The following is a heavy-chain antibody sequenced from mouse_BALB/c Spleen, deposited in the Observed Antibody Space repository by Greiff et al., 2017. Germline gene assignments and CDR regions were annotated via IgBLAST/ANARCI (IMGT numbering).Heavy chain of an antibody. D-gene: IGHD2-13*01. CDR1: GFTFSSYA. Sequence: DVMLVESGGGLVKPGGSLKLSCAASGFTFSSYAMSWVRQTPEKRLEWVASISSGGSTYYPDSVKGRFTISRDNARNILYLQMSSLRSEDTAMYYCAREYGDYGGWFAYWGQGTLVTVSA. J-gene: IGHJ3*01. CDR3: AREYGDYGGWFAY. CDR2: ISSGGST. V-gene: IGHV5-6-5*01.